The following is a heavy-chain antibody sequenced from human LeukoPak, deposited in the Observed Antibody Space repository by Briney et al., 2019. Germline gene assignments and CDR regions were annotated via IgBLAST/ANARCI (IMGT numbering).Heavy chain of an antibody. CDR3: ASRGYSSP. Sequence: GGSLRLSCAASGFTFSNYAMTWVRQAPGKGLEWVSVISSSGASTYYADSVKGRFTISRDNSKNTLYLQMNSLRAEDTAVYYCASRGYSSPWGQGTLVTVSS. J-gene: IGHJ5*02. D-gene: IGHD5-18*01. CDR2: ISSSGAST. CDR1: GFTFSNYA. V-gene: IGHV3-23*01.